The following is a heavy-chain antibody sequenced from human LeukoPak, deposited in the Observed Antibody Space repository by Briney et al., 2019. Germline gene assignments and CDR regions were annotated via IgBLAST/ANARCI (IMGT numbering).Heavy chain of an antibody. CDR1: GYSISSGYY. Sequence: SETLSLTCAVSGYSISSGYYWGWIRPPPGKGLEWIGSTCHSGSTYYNPSLKSRVTISVDTSKNQFSLKLSSVTAADTAVYYCARTPLTKVGIYYFDYWGQGTLVTVSS. CDR2: TCHSGST. D-gene: IGHD3-10*01. V-gene: IGHV4-38-2*01. J-gene: IGHJ4*02. CDR3: ARTPLTKVGIYYFDY.